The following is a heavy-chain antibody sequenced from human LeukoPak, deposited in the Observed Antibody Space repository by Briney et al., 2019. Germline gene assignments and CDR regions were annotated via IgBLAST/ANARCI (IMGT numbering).Heavy chain of an antibody. Sequence: SETLSLTCTVSGGSISSSSYYWGWIRPPPGQGLEWIGSISYSGSTYYNPSLKSRVTTSVDTSKNQFSLKLSSVTAADTAVYYCARLHLNDYVWAGYYYYMDVWGKGTTVTVSS. CDR3: ARLHLNDYVWAGYYYYMDV. CDR2: ISYSGST. D-gene: IGHD3-16*01. CDR1: GGSISSSSYY. J-gene: IGHJ6*03. V-gene: IGHV4-39*01.